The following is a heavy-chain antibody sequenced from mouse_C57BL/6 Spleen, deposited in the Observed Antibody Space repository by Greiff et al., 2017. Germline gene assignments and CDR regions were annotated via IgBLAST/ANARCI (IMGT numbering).Heavy chain of an antibody. CDR3: ARDPGYYYGSSSLYYLDY. CDR2: ISDGVSYT. V-gene: IGHV5-4*01. CDR1: GFTFSSYA. Sequence: EVQLVESGGGLVKPGGSLKLSCAASGFTFSSYAMSWVRQTPEKRLEWVATISDGVSYTYYPDNVKGRFTISRNKAKNNLYLQMSHLKSKDTAMYYCARDPGYYYGSSSLYYLDYWGQGTTLTVSS. J-gene: IGHJ2*01. D-gene: IGHD1-1*01.